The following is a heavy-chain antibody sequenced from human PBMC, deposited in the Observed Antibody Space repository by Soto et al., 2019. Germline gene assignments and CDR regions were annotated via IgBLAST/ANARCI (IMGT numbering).Heavy chain of an antibody. J-gene: IGHJ4*02. CDR2: INAGNGNT. CDR1: GYTFTGYA. CDR3: ARAVAVPADFDY. V-gene: IGHV1-3*05. D-gene: IGHD6-19*01. Sequence: QVQLVQSGAEEKKPEASVKVFCKASGYTFTGYAMHWVRQAPGQRLEWMGWINAGNGNTKYSQKFQGRVTITRDTSASAAYMELSSLSSEDTAVYYCARAVAVPADFDYWGQGTLVTVSS.